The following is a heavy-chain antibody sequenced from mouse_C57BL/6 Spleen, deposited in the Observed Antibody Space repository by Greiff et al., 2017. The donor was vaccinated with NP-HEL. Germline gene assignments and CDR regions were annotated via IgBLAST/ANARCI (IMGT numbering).Heavy chain of an antibody. J-gene: IGHJ3*01. V-gene: IGHV1-69*01. D-gene: IGHD3-2*02. CDR1: GYTFTSYW. Sequence: VQLQQPGAELVMPGASVKLSCKASGYTFTSYWMHWVKQRPGQGLEWIGEIDPSDSYTNYNQKFKGKSTLTVDKSSSPAYMQLSSLTSEDSAVYYCACGAAQATGFAYWGQGTLVTVSA. CDR2: IDPSDSYT. CDR3: ACGAAQATGFAY.